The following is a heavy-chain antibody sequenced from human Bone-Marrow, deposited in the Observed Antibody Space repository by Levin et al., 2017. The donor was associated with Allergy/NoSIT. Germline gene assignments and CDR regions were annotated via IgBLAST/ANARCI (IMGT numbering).Heavy chain of an antibody. J-gene: IGHJ4*02. Sequence: SCAASGFTFSTYAISWVRQAPGKGLEWVSAVSGSGVTTYSADSVKGRFTISRDNSMNTVSLQMNSLRDEDTAVYYCARGRRNCGGDCSGYYFDYWGQGTLVTVSS. CDR2: VSGSGVTT. CDR3: ARGRRNCGGDCSGYYFDY. V-gene: IGHV3-23*01. D-gene: IGHD2-21*01. CDR1: GFTFSTYA.